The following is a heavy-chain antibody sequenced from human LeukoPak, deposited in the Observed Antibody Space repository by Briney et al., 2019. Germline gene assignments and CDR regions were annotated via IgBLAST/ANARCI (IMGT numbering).Heavy chain of an antibody. CDR3: ARERAMYYYGSGSYYNLSYMDV. J-gene: IGHJ6*03. D-gene: IGHD3-10*01. V-gene: IGHV4-34*01. Sequence: SETLSLTCAVYGGSFSGYYWSWIRQPPGKGLEWIGEINHSGSTNYNPSLKSRVTMSVDTSKNQFSLKLSSVTAADTAMYYCARERAMYYYGSGSYYNLSYMDVWGKGTTVTISS. CDR1: GGSFSGYY. CDR2: INHSGST.